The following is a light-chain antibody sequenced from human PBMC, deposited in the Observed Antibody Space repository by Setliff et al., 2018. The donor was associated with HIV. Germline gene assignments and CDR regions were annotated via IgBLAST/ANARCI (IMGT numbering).Light chain of an antibody. V-gene: IGLV1-44*01. J-gene: IGLJ2*01. CDR3: AAWDDSLNAHVL. CDR1: SSNIGSNT. CDR2: RNN. Sequence: QSALTQPPSASGTPGQRVTISCSGSSSNIGSNTVNWYQHLPGTAPKLLIYRNNQRPSGVPDRFSGSKSGTSASLAISGLQSEDEADYYCAAWDDSLNAHVLFGGGTKVTVL.